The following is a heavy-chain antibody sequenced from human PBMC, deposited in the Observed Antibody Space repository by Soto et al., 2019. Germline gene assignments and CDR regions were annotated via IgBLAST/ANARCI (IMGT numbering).Heavy chain of an antibody. CDR1: NGAISSYY. V-gene: IGHV4-59*01. D-gene: IGHD6-19*01. Sequence: SETLSLTCSVSNGAISSYYWSWIRQPPGKGMEWIGYIYYTGNTNYNPSLKSRVTISVDTSKNQFSLNLNSVTAADTAVYYCARSVQSTGWDSWYFDLWGRGALVTVSS. J-gene: IGHJ2*01. CDR3: ARSVQSTGWDSWYFDL. CDR2: IYYTGNT.